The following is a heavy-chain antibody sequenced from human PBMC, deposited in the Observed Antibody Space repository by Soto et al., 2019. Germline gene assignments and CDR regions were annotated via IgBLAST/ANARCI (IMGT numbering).Heavy chain of an antibody. V-gene: IGHV4-31*03. Sequence: PSETLSLTCTVSGGSISSGGYYWSWIRQHPGKGLEWIGYIYYSGGTYYNPSLKSRVTISVDTSKNQFSLKLSSVTAADTAVYYCARVSGYYDSRRRNFDYWGQGTLVTVSS. D-gene: IGHD3-22*01. CDR3: ARVSGYYDSRRRNFDY. CDR1: GGSISSGGYY. CDR2: IYYSGGT. J-gene: IGHJ4*02.